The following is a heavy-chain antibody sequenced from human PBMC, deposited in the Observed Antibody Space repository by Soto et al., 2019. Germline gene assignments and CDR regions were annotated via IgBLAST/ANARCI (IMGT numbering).Heavy chain of an antibody. CDR1: GFSLTGYY. Sequence: GASVKVSCKASGFSLTGYYFHWIRAAPGQGLEWLGWINPNTGGTTYAQKFQGRVTMTRDTSINTAYMEVSRLRSDDTAVYYCATDKVAFDMWGQGTMVTVSS. CDR2: INPNTGGT. J-gene: IGHJ3*02. D-gene: IGHD3-9*01. CDR3: ATDKVAFDM. V-gene: IGHV1-2*02.